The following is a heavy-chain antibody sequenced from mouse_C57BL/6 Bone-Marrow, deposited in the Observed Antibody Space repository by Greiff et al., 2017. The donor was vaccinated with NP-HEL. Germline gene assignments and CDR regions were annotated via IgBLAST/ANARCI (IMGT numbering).Heavy chain of an antibody. Sequence: EVQLQQSGPELVKPGASVKISCKASGYSFTGYYMHWVKQSSEKSLEWIGEINPSTGGTSYNQKFKGKATLTVDKSSSTAYMQLKSLTSEDSAVYYCARGIITTVVAPFDYWGQGTTLTVSS. D-gene: IGHD1-1*01. CDR3: ARGIITTVVAPFDY. CDR2: INPSTGGT. J-gene: IGHJ2*01. V-gene: IGHV1-43*01. CDR1: GYSFTGYY.